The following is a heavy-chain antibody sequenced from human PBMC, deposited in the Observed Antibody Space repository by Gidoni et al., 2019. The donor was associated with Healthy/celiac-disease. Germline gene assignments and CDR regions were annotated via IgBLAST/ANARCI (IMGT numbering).Heavy chain of an antibody. J-gene: IGHJ4*02. CDR2: IYHSGRT. V-gene: IGHV4-4*02. CDR3: ASEANDYGSGSYYNV. CDR1: GGSISSSNW. Sequence: QVQLQESGPGLVKPSGTLSLTCAVSGGSISSSNWWSWVRQPPGRGLEWIGEIYHSGRTNYNPALKSRVTISVDKSKNQFSLKLSSVTAADTAVYYGASEANDYGSGSYYNVWGQGTLVTVSS. D-gene: IGHD3-10*01.